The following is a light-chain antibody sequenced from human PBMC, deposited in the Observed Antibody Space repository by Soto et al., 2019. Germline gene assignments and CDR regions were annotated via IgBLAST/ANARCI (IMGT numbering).Light chain of an antibody. J-gene: IGKJ5*01. CDR3: QQYGSTPPIT. Sequence: EIVLTQSPGTLSLSPGERATLSCRASQSVSSSYLAWYQQKPGQSPRLLMYGTSIRVTGIPDRFSGSGSGTDFTLTISRLEPEDFAVYYCQQYGSTPPITFGRGTRLEIK. CDR1: QSVSSSY. CDR2: GTS. V-gene: IGKV3-20*01.